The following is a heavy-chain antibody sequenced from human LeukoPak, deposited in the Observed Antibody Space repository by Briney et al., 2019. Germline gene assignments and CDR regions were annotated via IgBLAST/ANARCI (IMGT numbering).Heavy chain of an antibody. V-gene: IGHV4-34*01. CDR1: GGSFIGFH. CDR2: INHSGST. CDR3: AREDSGISDNAFDI. D-gene: IGHD1-26*01. Sequence: SETLSLTCAVYGGSFIGFHWNWIRQAPGKGLEWIGDINHSGSTNYNPSLKSRVTISVDTSRNQFSLKLSSVTAADTAMYYCAREDSGISDNAFDIWGQGTMVTISS. J-gene: IGHJ3*02.